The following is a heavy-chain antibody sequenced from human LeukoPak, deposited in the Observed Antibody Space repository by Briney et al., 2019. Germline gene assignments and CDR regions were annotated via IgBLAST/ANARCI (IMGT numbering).Heavy chain of an antibody. Sequence: PGGSLRLSCAASRFTFSTYGMHWARQAPGKGLEWVAVIWYDGSKEYYVDSVKGRFTISRDNSKNTLYLQMNSLRAEDTAVYYCARGGSVWENHRYSSFDSWGQGTLVTVSS. CDR3: ARGGSVWENHRYSSFDS. D-gene: IGHD3-16*02. CDR2: IWYDGSKE. CDR1: RFTFSTYG. V-gene: IGHV3-33*01. J-gene: IGHJ4*02.